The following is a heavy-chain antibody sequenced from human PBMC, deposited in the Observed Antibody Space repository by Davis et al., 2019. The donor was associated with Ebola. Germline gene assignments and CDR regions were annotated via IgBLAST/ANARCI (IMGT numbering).Heavy chain of an antibody. Sequence: ASVKVSCKASGYTFISYGISWVRQAPGQGPEWMGWISTFDGKTKYVQKFQGRVTMTRDKSTSTVYMELRSLRSDDTAVYYCARGLDFSDYTDYWGQGTLVTVAS. D-gene: IGHD6-19*01. V-gene: IGHV1-18*01. CDR1: GYTFISYG. J-gene: IGHJ4*02. CDR2: ISTFDGKT. CDR3: ARGLDFSDYTDY.